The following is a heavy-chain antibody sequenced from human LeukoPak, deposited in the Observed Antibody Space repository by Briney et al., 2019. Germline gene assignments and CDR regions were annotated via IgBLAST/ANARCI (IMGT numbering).Heavy chain of an antibody. V-gene: IGHV3-23*01. D-gene: IGHD1-7*01. CDR1: GFTFSSYA. J-gene: IGHJ4*02. Sequence: GGSLRLSCAASGFTFSSYAMSWVRQPPGKGLEWVSAISGSGGSTYYAGSVKGRFTISRDNAKNSLYLQMNSLRAEDTALYYCAKDINYSSRAYYFDYWGQGTLVTVSS. CDR2: ISGSGGST. CDR3: AKDINYSSRAYYFDY.